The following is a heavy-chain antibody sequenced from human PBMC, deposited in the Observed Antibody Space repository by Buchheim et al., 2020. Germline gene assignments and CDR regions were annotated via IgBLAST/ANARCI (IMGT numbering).Heavy chain of an antibody. V-gene: IGHV3-23*01. CDR1: GFTFSSYA. CDR2: ISGSGGST. Sequence: EVQLLESGGGLVQPGGSLRLSCAASGFTFSSYAMSWVRQAPGKGLEWVSAISGSGGSTYYADSVKGRFTISRDNSKNTLYLQMNSLRAEDTALYYCAKDRDSSSWAILNWFDPWGQGTL. CDR3: AKDRDSSSWAILNWFDP. D-gene: IGHD6-13*01. J-gene: IGHJ5*02.